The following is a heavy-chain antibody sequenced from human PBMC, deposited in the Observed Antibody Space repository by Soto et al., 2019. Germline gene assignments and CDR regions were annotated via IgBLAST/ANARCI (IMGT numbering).Heavy chain of an antibody. Sequence: GGSLRLSCAASGFTFSSYSMNWVRQAPGKGLEWVSYISSSSSTIYYADSVKGRFTISRDNAKNSLYLQMNSLRAEDTAVYYCARGNTAMVLNWFDPWGQGTLVTVS. CDR2: ISSSSSTI. CDR1: GFTFSSYS. D-gene: IGHD5-18*01. J-gene: IGHJ5*02. V-gene: IGHV3-48*01. CDR3: ARGNTAMVLNWFDP.